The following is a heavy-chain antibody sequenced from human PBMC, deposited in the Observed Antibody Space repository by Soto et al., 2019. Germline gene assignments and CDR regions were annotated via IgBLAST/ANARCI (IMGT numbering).Heavy chain of an antibody. CDR3: ASDSGYGSGSSVNHYLDY. CDR1: GFSLVSSW. V-gene: IGHV3-7*01. D-gene: IGHD3-10*01. Sequence: HPWGSLRLSCTASGFSLVSSWISCVRHSPLKCLEWLATIKTDASEKKYVDSVRGRFTVSRDNAKNSLYLQMDSLRVEDTAVYYCASDSGYGSGSSVNHYLDYWGHGTLVTVSS. CDR2: IKTDASEK. J-gene: IGHJ4*01.